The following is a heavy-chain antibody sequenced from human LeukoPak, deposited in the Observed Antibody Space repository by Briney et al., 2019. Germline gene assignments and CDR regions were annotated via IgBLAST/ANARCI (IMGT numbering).Heavy chain of an antibody. J-gene: IGHJ3*02. CDR2: FDPEDGET. Sequence: ASVKVSCKVSGYTLTELSMHWVRQAPGKGLEWMGGFDPEDGETIYAQKFQGRVTMTEDTSTDTAYMELSSLRSEDTAVYYCATSPRSGTADAFDIWGQGTMVTVSS. V-gene: IGHV1-24*01. CDR3: ATSPRSGTADAFDI. CDR1: GYTLTELS. D-gene: IGHD3-3*01.